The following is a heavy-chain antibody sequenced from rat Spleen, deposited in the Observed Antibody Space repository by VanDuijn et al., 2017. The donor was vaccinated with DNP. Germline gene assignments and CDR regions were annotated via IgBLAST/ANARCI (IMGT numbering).Heavy chain of an antibody. D-gene: IGHD1-2*01. J-gene: IGHJ2*01. Sequence: EVQLVESGGGLVQPGRSLKLSCAASGFTFSDYNMAWVRQAPKKGLEWVATISPSGRSTYYRDSVKGRFTISRDNAKNTVHLQMNSLRSADTATYYCASWAPIAPISTSNYWGQGVMVTVSS. CDR3: ASWAPIAPISTSNY. CDR1: GFTFSDYN. CDR2: ISPSGRST. V-gene: IGHV5S10*01.